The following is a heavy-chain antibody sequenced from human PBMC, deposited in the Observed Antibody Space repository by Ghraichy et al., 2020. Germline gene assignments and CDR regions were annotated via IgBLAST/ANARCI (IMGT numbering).Heavy chain of an antibody. CDR1: GYTFTSYG. CDR2: ISAYNGNT. J-gene: IGHJ4*02. Sequence: ASVKVSCKASGYTFTSYGISWVRQAPGQGLEWMGWISAYNGNTNYAQKLQGRVTMTTDTSTSTAYMELRSLRSDDTAVYYCARAPENYWGFGGPFDYWGQGTLVTVSS. CDR3: ARAPENYWGFGGPFDY. D-gene: IGHD3-16*01. V-gene: IGHV1-18*01.